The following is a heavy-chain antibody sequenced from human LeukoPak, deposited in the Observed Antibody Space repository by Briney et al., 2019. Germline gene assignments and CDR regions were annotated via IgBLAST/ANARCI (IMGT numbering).Heavy chain of an antibody. CDR3: VRDPGWLQVDY. CDR2: IHPPSGGT. Sequence: GASVKVSCKASGYTFTDYYLHWVRQAPGQGLEWMGWIHPPSGGTNYAEKLQDRVTMTRDTSISTAYMELSRLTSDDAGVYYCVRDPGWLQVDYWGQGTLLTVSS. V-gene: IGHV1-2*02. J-gene: IGHJ4*02. D-gene: IGHD5-24*01. CDR1: GYTFTDYY.